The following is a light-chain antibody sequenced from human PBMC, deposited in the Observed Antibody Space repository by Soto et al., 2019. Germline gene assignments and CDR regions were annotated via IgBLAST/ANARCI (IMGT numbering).Light chain of an antibody. CDR1: SSNIGTNS. CDR2: NND. J-gene: IGLJ2*01. V-gene: IGLV1-44*01. Sequence: QSVLTQPPSASGTPGQRVNISCSGSSSNIGTNSVSWYQHLPGTDPKLISYNNDRRTSGVPDRFSGSKSDTSASLAISGLQSEYETDYDRAAWDDRLNGPVFGGGTKVTVL. CDR3: AAWDDRLNGPV.